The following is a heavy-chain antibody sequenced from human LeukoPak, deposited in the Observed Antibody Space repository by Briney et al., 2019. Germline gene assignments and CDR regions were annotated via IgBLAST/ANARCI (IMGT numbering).Heavy chain of an antibody. V-gene: IGHV3-7*03. D-gene: IGHD3-10*01. Sequence: GGSLRLSCAASGFTFSTYWMTWVRQAPGKGLEWVANIKQDGSEQYYVDSVKGRFTISRDNAKNSLYLQMNSLRAEDTAVYYCARGGWFGESPQDYWGQGTLVTVSS. CDR2: IKQDGSEQ. CDR1: GFTFSTYW. CDR3: ARGGWFGESPQDY. J-gene: IGHJ4*02.